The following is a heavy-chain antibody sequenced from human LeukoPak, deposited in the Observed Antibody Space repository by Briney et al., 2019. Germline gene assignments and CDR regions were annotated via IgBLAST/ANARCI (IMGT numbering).Heavy chain of an antibody. V-gene: IGHV1-2*02. Sequence: GASVKVSCKASGYTFTGYYMHWVRQAPGQGLEWMGWINPNSGGTNYAQKFQGRVTMTRDTSISTAYMELSRLRSDDTAVYYCARDPGIAAAGQVDYWGQGTLVTVSS. D-gene: IGHD6-13*01. J-gene: IGHJ4*02. CDR3: ARDPGIAAAGQVDY. CDR2: INPNSGGT. CDR1: GYTFTGYY.